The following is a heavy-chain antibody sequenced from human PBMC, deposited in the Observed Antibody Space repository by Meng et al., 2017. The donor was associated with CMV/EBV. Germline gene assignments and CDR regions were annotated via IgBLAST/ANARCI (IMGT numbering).Heavy chain of an antibody. CDR3: ARASVGSSSHPYFDY. CDR1: GGNIGSPA. D-gene: IGHD6-6*01. J-gene: IGHJ4*02. V-gene: IGHV1-69*05. Sequence: SVKVSCKASGGNIGSPAISWVRQAPGQGLEWVGGMIPIYGTAKYAKKFKGRVTITTDESTNTAHMELSSLRSEDTAVYYCARASVGSSSHPYFDYWGQGTLVTVSS. CDR2: MIPIYGTA.